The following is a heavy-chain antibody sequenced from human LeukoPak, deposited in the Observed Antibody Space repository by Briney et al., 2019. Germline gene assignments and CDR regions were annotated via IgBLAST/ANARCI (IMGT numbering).Heavy chain of an antibody. D-gene: IGHD2-15*01. Sequence: GGSLRLSCAASGFTFSSYAMSWVRQAPGKGLEWVSAISGSGGSTYYADSVKGRFTISRDNSKNTLYLQMNSVRAEDTAVYYCAKDGSDCSGGSCYHYFDYWGQGTLVTVSS. J-gene: IGHJ4*02. CDR3: AKDGSDCSGGSCYHYFDY. V-gene: IGHV3-23*01. CDR2: ISGSGGST. CDR1: GFTFSSYA.